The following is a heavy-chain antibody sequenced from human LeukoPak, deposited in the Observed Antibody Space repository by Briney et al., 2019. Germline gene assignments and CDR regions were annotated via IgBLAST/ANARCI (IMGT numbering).Heavy chain of an antibody. V-gene: IGHV1-8*03. Sequence: ASVKVSCKASGYTFTSYDINWVRQATGQGLEWMGWMNPNSGNTGYAQKFQGRVTITRNISISTAYMELSSLRSEDTAVYYCARGYSGSPQDFDYWGQGTLVTVSS. CDR1: GYTFTSYD. CDR2: MNPNSGNT. J-gene: IGHJ4*02. CDR3: ARGYSGSPQDFDY. D-gene: IGHD1-26*01.